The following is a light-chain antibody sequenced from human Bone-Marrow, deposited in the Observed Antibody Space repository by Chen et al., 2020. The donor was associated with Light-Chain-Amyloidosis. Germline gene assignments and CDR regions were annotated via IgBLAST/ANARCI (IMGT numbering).Light chain of an antibody. Sequence: SYELTQPPSVSVSPGQTATITCSGDDMPTKYAYWYQQKPVQAPVLMIHRDTERPSVISVRFSGSRSGPTATLTIRGVRAEDEADYHCQSADSSGTYNVIFGGGTKLTVL. V-gene: IGLV3-25*03. CDR3: QSADSSGTYNVI. J-gene: IGLJ2*01. CDR1: DMPTKY. CDR2: RDT.